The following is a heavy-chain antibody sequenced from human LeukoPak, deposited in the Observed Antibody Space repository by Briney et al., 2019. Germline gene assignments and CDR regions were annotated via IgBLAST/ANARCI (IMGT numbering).Heavy chain of an antibody. Sequence: GGSLRLSCAASGFTFSSYAMSWVRQAPGKGLEWVSAISGSGGSTYYADSVKGRFTISRDNSKNTLYLQMDSLRAEDTAVYYCAVRGYSSRYFDYWGQGTLVTVSS. CDR2: ISGSGGST. V-gene: IGHV3-23*01. J-gene: IGHJ4*02. D-gene: IGHD5-18*01. CDR1: GFTFSSYA. CDR3: AVRGYSSRYFDY.